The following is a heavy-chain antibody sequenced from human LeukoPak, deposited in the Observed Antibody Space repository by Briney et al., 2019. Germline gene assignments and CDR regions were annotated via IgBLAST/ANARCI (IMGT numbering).Heavy chain of an antibody. D-gene: IGHD6-13*01. Sequence: SETLSLTCTVSGGSISSSSYYWGWIRQPPGKGLEWIGSIYYSGSTYYNPSLKSRVTISVDTSKNQFSLKLSSVTAADTAVYYCARGVPIAAADEYNWFDPWGQGTLVTVSS. J-gene: IGHJ5*02. V-gene: IGHV4-39*07. CDR2: IYYSGST. CDR3: ARGVPIAAADEYNWFDP. CDR1: GGSISSSSYY.